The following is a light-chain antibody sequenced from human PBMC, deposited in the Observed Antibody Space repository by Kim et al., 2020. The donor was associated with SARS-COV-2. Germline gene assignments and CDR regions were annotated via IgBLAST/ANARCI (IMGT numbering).Light chain of an antibody. V-gene: IGKV1-8*01. CDR3: QQYHTYPQT. Sequence: TGDRVTINCRASSELYVLLAGEQPKPGKGPKILNEYASHLEGCVPTRFSRSGSGNKFALNLRRPQAEGFATYFCQQYHTYPQTFGQGTKVDIK. J-gene: IGKJ1*01. CDR1: SELYVL. CDR2: YAS.